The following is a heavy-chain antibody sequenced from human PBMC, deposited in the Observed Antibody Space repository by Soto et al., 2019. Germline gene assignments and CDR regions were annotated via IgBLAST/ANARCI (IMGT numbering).Heavy chain of an antibody. CDR2: ISYDGSNK. CDR1: GFTFSSYG. Sequence: GGSVRLSCAASGFTFSSYGMHWVRQAPGKGLEWVAVISYDGSNKYYADSVKGRFTISRDNSKNTLYLQMNSLRAEDTAVYYCAKHPPKYYYYGMDVWGQGTTVTVSS. J-gene: IGHJ6*02. CDR3: AKHPPKYYYYGMDV. V-gene: IGHV3-30*18.